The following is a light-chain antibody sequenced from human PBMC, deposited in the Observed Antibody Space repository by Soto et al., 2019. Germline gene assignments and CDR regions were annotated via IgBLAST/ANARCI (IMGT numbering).Light chain of an antibody. CDR3: HQHYSTPVT. Sequence: DIVMTQSPDSLAVSLGERATINCKSSQSVLYSSNNKNYLAWYQQKPGQPTTLLIYWASTRESGVPDRFSCSGSGTDFTHTISGLQAEDVAVYYCHQHYSTPVTFGPGTKVDIK. CDR1: QSVLYSSNNKNY. CDR2: WAS. J-gene: IGKJ3*01. V-gene: IGKV4-1*01.